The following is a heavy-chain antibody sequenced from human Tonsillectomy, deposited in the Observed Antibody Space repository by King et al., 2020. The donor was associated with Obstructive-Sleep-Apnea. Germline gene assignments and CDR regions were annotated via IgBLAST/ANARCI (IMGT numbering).Heavy chain of an antibody. Sequence: VQLVESGGGLVKPGGSLRLSCAVSGFTFSSYDMNWVRQAPGKGLEWVSSISRTSNYIYYADSVKGRFTISRDNAKNSLYLQMNSLRAEDTAVYFCAREVLGSSWLDYWDQGTLVTVSS. V-gene: IGHV3-21*01. J-gene: IGHJ4*02. CDR1: GFTFSSYD. D-gene: IGHD6-13*01. CDR3: AREVLGSSWLDY. CDR2: ISRTSNYI.